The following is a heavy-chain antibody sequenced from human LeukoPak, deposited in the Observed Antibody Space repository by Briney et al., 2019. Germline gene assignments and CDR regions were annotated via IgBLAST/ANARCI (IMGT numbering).Heavy chain of an antibody. CDR1: GGSISSYY. CDR3: ARAEEVGATRYYFDY. V-gene: IGHV4-59*01. J-gene: IGHJ4*02. D-gene: IGHD1-26*01. CDR2: IYYSGST. Sequence: SGTLSLTCAVSGGSISSYYWSWIRQPPGKGLEWIGYIYYSGSTNYNPSLKSRVTISVDTSKNQFSLKLSSVTAADTAVYYCARAEEVGATRYYFDYWGQGTLVTVSS.